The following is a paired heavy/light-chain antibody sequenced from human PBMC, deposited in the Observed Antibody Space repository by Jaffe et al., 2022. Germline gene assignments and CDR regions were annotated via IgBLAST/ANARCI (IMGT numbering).Heavy chain of an antibody. V-gene: IGHV3-23*01. Sequence: EVELLESGGGLVQPGGSLRLSCAASRFSFSNYGMNWVRQAPGKGLEWVSGISGGGGSTLYADSVKGRFTISRDNSKNTLYLQMNSLKVEDTAIYYCAKDRRKTTVSTPDYWGQGTLVTVSS. CDR1: RFSFSNYG. CDR3: AKDRRKTTVSTPDY. CDR2: ISGGGGST. D-gene: IGHD4-4*01. J-gene: IGHJ4*02.
Light chain of an antibody. CDR3: SSYTSSSTVV. Sequence: QSALTQPASVSGSPGQSITISCAGTSSDVGGYNYVSWYQQHPGKAPKLMIYEVSNRPSGVSNRFSGSKSGNTASLTISGLQAEDEADYYCSSYTSSSTVVFGGGTKLTVL. V-gene: IGLV2-14*01. CDR1: SSDVGGYNY. CDR2: EVS. J-gene: IGLJ2*01.